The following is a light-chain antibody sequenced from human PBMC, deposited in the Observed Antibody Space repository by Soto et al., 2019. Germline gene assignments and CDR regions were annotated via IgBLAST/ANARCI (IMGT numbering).Light chain of an antibody. CDR3: QQNGSLPIT. CDR1: QSLSGGS. V-gene: IGKV3-20*01. Sequence: EIMLTQSPGTLSLSPGERATLSCRASQSLSGGSLAWFQQKPGQTPRLLIYSASNRATDIPDRFSGSGSGTDFTLTISRLEPEDFVVYYCQQNGSLPITFGQVTRLEIQ. J-gene: IGKJ5*01. CDR2: SAS.